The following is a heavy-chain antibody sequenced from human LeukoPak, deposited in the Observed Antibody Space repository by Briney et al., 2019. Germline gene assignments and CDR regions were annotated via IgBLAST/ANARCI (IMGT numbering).Heavy chain of an antibody. CDR1: GFTFSSYG. Sequence: GGSLRLSCVAAGFTFSSYGMRWVRQAPGKGLEWVAVIWYDGSNKYYADSVKGRFTISRDNSKNTLYLQMNSLRAEDTAVYYCARDHGEASDSSGYWDDAFDIWGQGTMVTVSS. D-gene: IGHD3-22*01. CDR3: ARDHGEASDSSGYWDDAFDI. CDR2: IWYDGSNK. J-gene: IGHJ3*02. V-gene: IGHV3-33*01.